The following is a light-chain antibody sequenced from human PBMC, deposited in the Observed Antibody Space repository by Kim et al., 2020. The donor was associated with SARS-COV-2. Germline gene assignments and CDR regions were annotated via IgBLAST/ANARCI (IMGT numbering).Light chain of an antibody. J-gene: IGKJ4*01. CDR2: ATS. Sequence: ASVGDRVTIPCPASQSISNYLNWYQQKPGKAPKLLMYATSNLQSGVPSRFSGSGSGTDFTLTISSLQPEDFATYYCQQSYSRALTFGGGTKVEIK. V-gene: IGKV1-39*01. CDR3: QQSYSRALT. CDR1: QSISNY.